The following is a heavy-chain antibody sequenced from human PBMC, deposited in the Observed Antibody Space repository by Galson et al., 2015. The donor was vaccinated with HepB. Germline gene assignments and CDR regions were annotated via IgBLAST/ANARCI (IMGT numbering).Heavy chain of an antibody. CDR3: ARDGIIGPAGYYFPP. CDR1: GFTFSSYA. CDR2: ISGSGGST. V-gene: IGHV3-23*01. J-gene: IGHJ5*02. D-gene: IGHD2/OR15-2a*01. Sequence: SLRLSCAASGFTFSSYAMSWVRQAPGKGLEWVSAISGSGGSTYYADSVKGRFTISRDNSRNTLYLQMNSLRSEDTALYYCARDGIIGPAGYYFPPWAQGPPVTVPS.